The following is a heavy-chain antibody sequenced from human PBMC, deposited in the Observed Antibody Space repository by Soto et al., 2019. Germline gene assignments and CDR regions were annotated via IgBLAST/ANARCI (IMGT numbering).Heavy chain of an antibody. V-gene: IGHV3-33*01. CDR3: AREWSRENYYYYYGMDV. CDR1: GFTFSSYG. J-gene: IGHJ6*02. Sequence: QVQLVESGGGVVQPGRSLRLSCAASGFTFSSYGMHWVRQAPGKGLEWVAVIWYDGSNKYYADSVKGRFTISRDNSKNTLYLQMNSLRAEDTAVYHCAREWSRENYYYYYGMDVWGQGTTVTVSS. CDR2: IWYDGSNK. D-gene: IGHD1-26*01.